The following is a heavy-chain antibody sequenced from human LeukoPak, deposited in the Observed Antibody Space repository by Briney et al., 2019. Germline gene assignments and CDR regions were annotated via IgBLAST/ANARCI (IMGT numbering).Heavy chain of an antibody. CDR3: ARGAHVAARPLGFDI. Sequence: GASVKVSCKASGYTFTSYYMHWVRQGPGQGLEWMGIINPSGGSTSYAQKFQGRGTMTRDMFTSTVYMELSSLRSEDTAVYYCARGAHVAARPLGFDIWGQGTMVTVPS. CDR1: GYTFTSYY. J-gene: IGHJ3*02. CDR2: INPSGGST. V-gene: IGHV1-46*01. D-gene: IGHD6-6*01.